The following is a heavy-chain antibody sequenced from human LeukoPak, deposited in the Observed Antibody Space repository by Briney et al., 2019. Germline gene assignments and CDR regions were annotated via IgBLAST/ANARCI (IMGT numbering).Heavy chain of an antibody. CDR1: GGTFSSYA. V-gene: IGHV1-69*13. CDR2: IIPIFGAA. D-gene: IGHD6-13*01. CDR3: ARDASIAAAGFF. Sequence: ASVKVSCKASGGTFSSYAISWVRQAPGHGREWMGGIIPIFGAANYAQNFQGRVTITADESTSTAYMELSSLRSEDTAVYYCARDASIAAAGFFWGQGALVTVSS. J-gene: IGHJ4*02.